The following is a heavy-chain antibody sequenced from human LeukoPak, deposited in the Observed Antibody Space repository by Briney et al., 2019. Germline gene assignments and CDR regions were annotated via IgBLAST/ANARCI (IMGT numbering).Heavy chain of an antibody. D-gene: IGHD2-15*01. Sequence: SETLSLTCGVSGGSFSGYYRCWIRTPPGKGLEWMGEINHSGGANYNPPLKSRVTRAEDTSKNQLSLKLSSVPAADTAVYYCARGLSGGSAITVYFDDWGQGTLVTVSS. J-gene: IGHJ4*02. CDR1: GGSFSGYY. CDR2: INHSGGA. CDR3: ARGLSGGSAITVYFDD. V-gene: IGHV4-34*01.